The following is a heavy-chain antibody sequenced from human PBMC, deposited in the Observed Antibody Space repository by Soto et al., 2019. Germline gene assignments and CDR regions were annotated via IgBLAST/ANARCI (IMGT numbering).Heavy chain of an antibody. V-gene: IGHV5-51*01. CDR3: ARLFSGYDHYYYYCGMDV. CDR1: GYSFTSYW. J-gene: IGHJ6*02. D-gene: IGHD5-12*01. Sequence: GESLKISCKGSGYSFTSYWIGWVRQMPGKGLEWMGIIYPGDSDTRYSPSFQGQVTISADKSISTAYLQWSSLKASDTAMYYCARLFSGYDHYYYYCGMDVWGQGTTVTV. CDR2: IYPGDSDT.